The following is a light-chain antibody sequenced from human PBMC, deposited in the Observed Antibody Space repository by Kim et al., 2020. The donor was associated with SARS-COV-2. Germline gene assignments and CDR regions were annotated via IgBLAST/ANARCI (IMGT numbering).Light chain of an antibody. V-gene: IGLV2-11*01. CDR1: SGDVDGSNY. CDR3: CSYAGSYPYV. J-gene: IGLJ1*01. CDR2: DVS. Sequence: GQSFTTSCHGPSGDVDGSNYVSWYQQHPGKAPNLMIYDVSKRPSGLPDRFSGSKSGNTASLTISGLQAEDEADYYCCSYAGSYPYVFGTGTKVTVL.